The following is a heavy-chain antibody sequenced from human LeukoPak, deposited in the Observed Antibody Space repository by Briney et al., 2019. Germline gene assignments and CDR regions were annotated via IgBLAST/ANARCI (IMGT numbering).Heavy chain of an antibody. J-gene: IGHJ3*02. Sequence: GASVKVSCKASGDTFIINDINWVRRATGQGLEWMGWMNPNSGNTGYAQKFQGRVTMTRNISITTAYMELTDLRSEDTAVYYCARVTAAGTWTFDIWGQGTTVTVSS. V-gene: IGHV1-8*02. D-gene: IGHD6-13*01. CDR3: ARVTAAGTWTFDI. CDR1: GDTFIIND. CDR2: MNPNSGNT.